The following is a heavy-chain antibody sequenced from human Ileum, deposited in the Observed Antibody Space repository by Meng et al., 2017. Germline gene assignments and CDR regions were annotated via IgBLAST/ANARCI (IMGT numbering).Heavy chain of an antibody. D-gene: IGHD2-8*01. Sequence: GGSLTLSCAASGFTFSSYEMNWVRQAPGKGLEWVSYISSSGSTIYYADPVKRRFTISSDNAKNSLYLQMNSLSAEDTAVYYCARDQWGDVWGQGTTVTVSS. CDR1: GFTFSSYE. CDR2: ISSSGSTI. CDR3: ARDQWGDV. J-gene: IGHJ6*02. V-gene: IGHV3-48*03.